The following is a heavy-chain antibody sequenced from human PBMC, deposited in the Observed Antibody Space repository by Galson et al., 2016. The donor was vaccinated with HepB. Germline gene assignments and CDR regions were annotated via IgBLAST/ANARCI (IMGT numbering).Heavy chain of an antibody. CDR3: AKAGSGWSGRARYSDL. Sequence: SLRLSCAASGFTFSNYAMNWVRQTPGKGLEWVTCISGSGGRTFYADSVKGRFAISRDNSKKALYLQMNNLRDEDTAEYFCAKAGSGWSGRARYSDLWGRGTLVTVSS. D-gene: IGHD6-19*01. CDR1: GFTFSNYA. CDR2: ISGSGGRT. J-gene: IGHJ2*01. V-gene: IGHV3-23*01.